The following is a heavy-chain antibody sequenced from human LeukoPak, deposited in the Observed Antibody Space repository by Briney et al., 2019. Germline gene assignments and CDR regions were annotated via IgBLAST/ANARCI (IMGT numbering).Heavy chain of an antibody. CDR3: ARGSSFSNF. CDR1: GFTFDDYG. J-gene: IGHJ4*02. Sequence: PGGSLRLSCAASGFTFDDYGMSWVRQAPGKGLEWVSGINWNGGSRGYADSVKGRFTISRDNAKKFLYLQMNSLRAEDTAFYYCARGSSFSNFWGQGILVTVSS. V-gene: IGHV3-20*04. CDR2: INWNGGSR. D-gene: IGHD6-13*01.